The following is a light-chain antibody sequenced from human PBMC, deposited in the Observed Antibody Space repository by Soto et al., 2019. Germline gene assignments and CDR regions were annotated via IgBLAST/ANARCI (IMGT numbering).Light chain of an antibody. J-gene: IGKJ4*01. CDR2: DAS. Sequence: NKNPSSLSASVGDRVTITCRASQAISSAVGWYQQKPGKPPKVLIFDASTLEPGVPSRFSGSGSGTDFTLTVSTLQPEDFATYYCLQFNSYPLTFGGGTKVDIK. CDR1: QAISSA. CDR3: LQFNSYPLT. V-gene: IGKV1-13*02.